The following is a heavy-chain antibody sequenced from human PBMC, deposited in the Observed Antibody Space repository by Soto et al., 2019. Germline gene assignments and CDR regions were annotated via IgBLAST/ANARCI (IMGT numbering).Heavy chain of an antibody. Sequence: QVQLVQSGAEVKKPGASVKVSCKASGYTFTSYAMHWVRQAPGQRLEWMGWINAGNGNTKYSQKFQGRVTITRDTSASTAYMELSSLRSEDTAVYYCASSPGHPAFAELTYYYYGMDVWGQGTTVTVSS. J-gene: IGHJ6*02. D-gene: IGHD1-26*01. V-gene: IGHV1-3*01. CDR2: INAGNGNT. CDR3: ASSPGHPAFAELTYYYYGMDV. CDR1: GYTFTSYA.